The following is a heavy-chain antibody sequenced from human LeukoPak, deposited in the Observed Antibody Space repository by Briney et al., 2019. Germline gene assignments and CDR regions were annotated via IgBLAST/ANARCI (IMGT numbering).Heavy chain of an antibody. J-gene: IGHJ4*02. D-gene: IGHD2-2*01. CDR1: GGSISGGSYY. V-gene: IGHV4-61*09. Sequence: PSETLSLTCTVSGGSISGGSYYWRWLRQPAGKGLEWIGHFYTSGTTRYNPSVASRVTISIDTSKNQFSLKLSSVTAADTAVYYCARDLAYASVRWGQGTLVTVSA. CDR2: FYTSGTT. CDR3: ARDLAYASVR.